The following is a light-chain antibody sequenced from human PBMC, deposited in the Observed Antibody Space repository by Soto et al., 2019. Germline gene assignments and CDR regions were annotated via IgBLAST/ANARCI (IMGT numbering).Light chain of an antibody. V-gene: IGKV1-39*01. CDR3: QQTYTTPT. CDR1: QPINKF. Sequence: DIQMTQSPSSLSASVGDRVTITCRASQPINKFLYWYQVKPGKAPKLLIYAASTLQSGFPSRFSGRGSGTDFTLTISSLQPEDFAIYCCQQTYTTPTFGQGTKVEIK. CDR2: AAS. J-gene: IGKJ1*01.